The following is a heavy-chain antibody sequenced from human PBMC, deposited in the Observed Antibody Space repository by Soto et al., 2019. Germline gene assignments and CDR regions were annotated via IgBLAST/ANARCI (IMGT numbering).Heavy chain of an antibody. V-gene: IGHV1-69*01. CDR1: GGTFSKYA. J-gene: IGHJ6*02. D-gene: IGHD3-16*01. CDR2: IIPIFATA. Sequence: QVQLVQSGAEVKRPRSSVKVSCKSSGGTFSKYAITWVRQAPGQGLEWMGGIIPIFATAKYAQKVQGRVSITADESTSTAHMELSSLRSEDTAVYYCARGETYLGVWGQGTTVTVSS. CDR3: ARGETYLGV.